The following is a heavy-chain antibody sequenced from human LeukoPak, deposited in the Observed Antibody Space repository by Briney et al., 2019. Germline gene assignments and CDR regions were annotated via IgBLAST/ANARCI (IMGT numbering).Heavy chain of an antibody. CDR3: AKDGSWSCTD. D-gene: IGHD2-8*02. J-gene: IGHJ4*02. CDR1: RFTFSRNA. V-gene: IGHV3-30*02. Sequence: GGSLRLSCAASRFTFSRNAIHGVREGPGEGLEWVSYIAHHGSNKYYADSVKGRFTISRDNSKRTLYLQMNSLRADDTAVYYCAKDGSWSCTDWGQGTLVTVSS. CDR2: IAHHGSNK.